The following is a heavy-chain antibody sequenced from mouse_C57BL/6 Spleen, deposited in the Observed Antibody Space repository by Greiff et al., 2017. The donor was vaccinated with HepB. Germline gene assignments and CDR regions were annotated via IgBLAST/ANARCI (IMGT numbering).Heavy chain of an antibody. CDR1: GYAFSSSW. Sequence: QVHVKQSGPELVKPGASVKISCKASGYAFSSSWMNWVKQRPGKGLEWIGRIYPGDGDTNYNGKFKGKATLTADKSSSTAYMQLSSLTSEDSAVYFYAIPTYYYGSTYYFDYWGQGTTLTVSS. V-gene: IGHV1-82*01. D-gene: IGHD1-1*01. J-gene: IGHJ2*01. CDR3: AIPTYYYGSTYYFDY. CDR2: IYPGDGDT.